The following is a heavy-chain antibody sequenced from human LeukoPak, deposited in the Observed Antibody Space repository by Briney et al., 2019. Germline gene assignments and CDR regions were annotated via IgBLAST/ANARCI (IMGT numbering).Heavy chain of an antibody. CDR1: GGSISSGGYY. CDR2: IYYSGST. J-gene: IGHJ4*02. V-gene: IGHV4-31*03. CDR3: ARVLSSSWYYFDQ. D-gene: IGHD6-13*01. Sequence: SQTLSLTCTVSGGSISSGGYYWSWIRQHPGKGLEWIGYIYYSGSTYYNPSLKSRVTISVDTSKNQFSLKLSSVTAADTAVYYCARVLSSSWYYFDQWGQGTLVTVSS.